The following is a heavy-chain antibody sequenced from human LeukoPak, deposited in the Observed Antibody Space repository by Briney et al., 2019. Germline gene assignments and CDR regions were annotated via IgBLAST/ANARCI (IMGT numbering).Heavy chain of an antibody. J-gene: IGHJ2*01. CDR3: ARHPRKDYDFWYFDL. V-gene: IGHV4-4*02. CDR1: RGSINNTNW. D-gene: IGHD3-3*01. CDR2: IYHSGST. Sequence: SETLSLTCAVSRGSINNTNWWSWVRQPPGKGLEWIGEIYHSGSTNYNPSLKSRVTISVDKSKNQFSLKLSSVTAADTAVYYCARHPRKDYDFWYFDLWGRGTLVTVSS.